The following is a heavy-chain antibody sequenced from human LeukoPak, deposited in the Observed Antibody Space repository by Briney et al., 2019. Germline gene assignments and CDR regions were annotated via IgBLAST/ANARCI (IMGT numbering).Heavy chain of an antibody. J-gene: IGHJ4*02. CDR3: ARGTGSGYYYNY. CDR2: ISSGGDT. D-gene: IGHD3-22*01. V-gene: IGHV3-66*01. Sequence: GGSLRLSCAASGFTFSSYSMNWVRQAPGKRLKWVSVISSGGDTYYADSVKGRFIISRDNSKNTLYLQMNSLRAEDTAVYYCARGTGSGYYYNYWGQGTLVTVSS. CDR1: GFTFSSYS.